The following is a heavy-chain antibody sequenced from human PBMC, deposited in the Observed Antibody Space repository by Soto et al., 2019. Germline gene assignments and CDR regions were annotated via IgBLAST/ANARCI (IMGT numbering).Heavy chain of an antibody. CDR1: GFTFSSYS. D-gene: IGHD5-12*01. Sequence: GGSLRLSCAASGFTFSSYSMNWVRQAPGKGLEWVSYISSSSSTIYYADSVKGRFTISRDNAKNSLYLRMNSLRAEDTAVYYCARVSAGGYDVMDVWGKGTTVTVSS. J-gene: IGHJ6*03. CDR3: ARVSAGGYDVMDV. V-gene: IGHV3-48*01. CDR2: ISSSSSTI.